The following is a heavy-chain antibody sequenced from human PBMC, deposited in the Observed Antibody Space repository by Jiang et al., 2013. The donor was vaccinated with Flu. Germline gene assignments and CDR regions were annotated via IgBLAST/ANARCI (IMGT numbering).Heavy chain of an antibody. Sequence: GESLRISCKGSGYSFTSYWISWVRQMPGKGLEWMGRIDPSDSYTNYSPSFQGHVTISADKSISTAYLQWSSLKASDTAMYYCARHVGSGSGTTPPFVYWGQGTLVTVSS. V-gene: IGHV5-10-1*01. CDR3: ARHVGSGSGTTPPFVY. D-gene: IGHD1-1*01. CDR1: GYSFTSYW. J-gene: IGHJ4*02. CDR2: IDPSDSYT.